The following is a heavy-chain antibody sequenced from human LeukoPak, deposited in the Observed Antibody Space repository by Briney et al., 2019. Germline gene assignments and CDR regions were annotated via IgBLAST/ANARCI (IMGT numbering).Heavy chain of an antibody. CDR3: AKDITITMVRGVLHFDY. J-gene: IGHJ4*02. CDR2: ISWNSGSI. CDR1: GFTFDDYA. Sequence: PPGRSLRLSCAASGFTFDDYAMHWVRQAPGKGLEWVSGISWNSGSIGYADSVKGRFTISRDNAKNSLYLQMSSLRAEDTALYYCAKDITITMVRGVLHFDYWGQGTLVTVSS. V-gene: IGHV3-9*01. D-gene: IGHD3-10*01.